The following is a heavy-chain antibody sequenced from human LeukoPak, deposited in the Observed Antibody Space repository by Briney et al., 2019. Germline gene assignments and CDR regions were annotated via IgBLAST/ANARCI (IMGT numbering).Heavy chain of an antibody. J-gene: IGHJ4*02. CDR3: ARDIGAAAGTGY. CDR2: IYYSGST. V-gene: IGHV4-59*01. D-gene: IGHD6-13*01. Sequence: SETLSLTCTVSGGSISSYYWSWIRQPPGKGLEWIGYIYYSGSTNYNPSLKSRVTISVDTSKNQFSLQLSSVPAADTAVYYCARDIGAAAGTGYWGQGTLVTVSS. CDR1: GGSISSYY.